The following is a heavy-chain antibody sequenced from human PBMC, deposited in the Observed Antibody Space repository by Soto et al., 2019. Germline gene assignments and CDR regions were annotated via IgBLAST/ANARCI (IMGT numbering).Heavy chain of an antibody. D-gene: IGHD4-4*01. CDR2: IIPIFGIA. V-gene: IGHV1-69*04. J-gene: IGHJ5*02. Sequence: SVKVSCKASGGTFSSYAIIWVRQAPGQGLEWMGRIIPIFGIANYAQKFQGRVTITADKSTSTAYMELSSLRSEDTAVYYCARDGRGLQYAIRVWFDPWGQGTLVTVSS. CDR1: GGTFSSYA. CDR3: ARDGRGLQYAIRVWFDP.